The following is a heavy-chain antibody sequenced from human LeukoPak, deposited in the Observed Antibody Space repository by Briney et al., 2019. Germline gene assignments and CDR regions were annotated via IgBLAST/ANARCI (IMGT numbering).Heavy chain of an antibody. Sequence: ASVKASCKASGGTFSSYAISWVRQAPGQGLEWMGGIIPIFGTANYAQKFQGRVTITADESTSTAYMELSSLRSEDTAVYYCARDDYGDYGGGWFDPWGQGTLVTVSS. CDR2: IIPIFGTA. CDR3: ARDDYGDYGGGWFDP. CDR1: GGTFSSYA. J-gene: IGHJ5*02. D-gene: IGHD4-17*01. V-gene: IGHV1-69*13.